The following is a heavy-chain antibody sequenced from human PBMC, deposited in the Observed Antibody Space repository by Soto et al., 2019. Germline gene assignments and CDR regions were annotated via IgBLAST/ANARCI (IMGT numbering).Heavy chain of an antibody. CDR2: ISLYSDGT. CDR3: AIVVPGADAWFGP. D-gene: IGHD2-2*01. CDR1: GYTFSNYG. V-gene: IGHV1-18*01. J-gene: IGHJ5*02. Sequence: QVQLVQSGGEVKRPGASVKVSCKTSGYTFSNYGITWVRQAPGQPLEWLGWISLYSDGTNYAQKLQGRVSMTTDTSTTTAYMELRSMRSDDTAVYYCAIVVPGADAWFGPWGQGTRVTVSS.